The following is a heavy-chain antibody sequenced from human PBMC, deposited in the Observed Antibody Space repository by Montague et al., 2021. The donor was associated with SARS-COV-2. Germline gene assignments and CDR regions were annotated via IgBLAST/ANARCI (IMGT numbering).Heavy chain of an antibody. D-gene: IGHD2-2*01. J-gene: IGHJ4*02. CDR2: ISNDGSNK. Sequence: SLRLSCAASGFYFSYAMHWVRQAPGKGLEWVALISNDGSNKHYAXSVKGRFTISRDNSKNTLYLQMNSLRVEDTAVYYCARDCRSSSCTNWGYWGQGTLVTVSS. CDR3: ARDCRSSSCTNWGY. CDR1: GFYFSYA. V-gene: IGHV3-30*04.